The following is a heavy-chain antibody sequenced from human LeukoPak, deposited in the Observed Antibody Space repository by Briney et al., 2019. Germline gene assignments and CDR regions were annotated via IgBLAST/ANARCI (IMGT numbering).Heavy chain of an antibody. V-gene: IGHV4-39*07. CDR1: GGSISSSSYY. D-gene: IGHD3-10*01. CDR3: ASSSGGSGSYPFYYYYYYMDV. J-gene: IGHJ6*03. Sequence: PSETLSLTCTVSGGSISSSSYYWGWIRQPPGKGLEWIGSIYYSGSTYYNPSLKSRVTISVDTSKNQFSLKLSSVTAADTAVYYCASSSGGSGSYPFYYYYYYMDVWGKGTTVTISS. CDR2: IYYSGST.